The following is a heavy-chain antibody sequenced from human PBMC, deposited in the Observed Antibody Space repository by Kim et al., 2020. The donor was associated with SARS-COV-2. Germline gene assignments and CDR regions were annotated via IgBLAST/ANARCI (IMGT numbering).Heavy chain of an antibody. CDR1: GFTFGDYA. V-gene: IGHV3-49*04. CDR3: TRVQAMGPYHYGMDV. D-gene: IGHD5-18*01. J-gene: IGHJ6*02. Sequence: GGSLRLSCTASGFTFGDYAMSWVRQAPGKGLEWVGFIRSKAYGGTTEYAASVKGRFTISRDDSQSIAYLQMNSLKTEDTAVYYCTRVQAMGPYHYGMDVWGQGTTVTVSS. CDR2: IRSKAYGGTT.